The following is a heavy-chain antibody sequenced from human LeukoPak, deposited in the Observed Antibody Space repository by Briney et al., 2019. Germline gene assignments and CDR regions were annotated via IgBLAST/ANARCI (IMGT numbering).Heavy chain of an antibody. Sequence: PSETLSLTCAVYGGSFSGYYWSWIRQPPGKGLEWIGEINHSGSTNYNPSLKSRVTISVDTSKNQFSLKLSSVTAADTAVYYCASLRTTRGNYYYYYMDVCGKGTTVTVSS. D-gene: IGHD1-7*01. V-gene: IGHV4-34*01. CDR1: GGSFSGYY. J-gene: IGHJ6*03. CDR3: ASLRTTRGNYYYYYMDV. CDR2: INHSGST.